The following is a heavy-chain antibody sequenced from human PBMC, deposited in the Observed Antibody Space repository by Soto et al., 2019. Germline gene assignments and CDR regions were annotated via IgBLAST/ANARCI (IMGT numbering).Heavy chain of an antibody. V-gene: IGHV3-30-3*01. CDR2: ISYDGSNK. D-gene: IGHD6-19*01. CDR3: AREYSSGWYYYYGVDV. CDR1: RFTFSSYA. J-gene: IGHJ6*02. Sequence: QVQLVESGGGVVQPGRSLRLSCAASRFTFSSYAMHWVRQAPGKGLEWVAVISYDGSNKYYADSVKGRFTISRDNSKNTLYLQMSSLRAEDTAVYYCAREYSSGWYYYYGVDVWGQGTTVTVSS.